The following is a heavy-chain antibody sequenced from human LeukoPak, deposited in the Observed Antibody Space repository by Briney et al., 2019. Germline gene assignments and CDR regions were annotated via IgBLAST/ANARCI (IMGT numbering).Heavy chain of an antibody. CDR1: GYTFTSYY. V-gene: IGHV1-18*04. J-gene: IGHJ4*02. Sequence: GASVKVSCKASGYTFTSYYMHWVRQAPGQGLEWMGWISAYNGNTNYAQKLQGRVTMTTDTSISTAYMELSRLRSDDTAVYYCARDYDILTGYYDFDYWGQGTLVTVSS. CDR3: ARDYDILTGYYDFDY. CDR2: ISAYNGNT. D-gene: IGHD3-9*01.